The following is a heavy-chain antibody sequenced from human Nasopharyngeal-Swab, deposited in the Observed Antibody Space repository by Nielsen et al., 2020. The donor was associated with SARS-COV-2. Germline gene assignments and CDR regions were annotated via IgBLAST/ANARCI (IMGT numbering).Heavy chain of an antibody. CDR2: ISYEGSIR. Sequence: GESLKISCAASGFTFNYFGMHWVRQAPGKGLEWVAFISYEGSIRNYIDSVKGRFTVSRDTSKNTVYLQMNSLRPDDTAVYFCAKSMAYFQLSGTYNLDSWGQGTLVTVSS. CDR3: AKSMAYFQLSGTYNLDS. V-gene: IGHV3-30*18. D-gene: IGHD1-1*01. CDR1: GFTFNYFG. J-gene: IGHJ4*02.